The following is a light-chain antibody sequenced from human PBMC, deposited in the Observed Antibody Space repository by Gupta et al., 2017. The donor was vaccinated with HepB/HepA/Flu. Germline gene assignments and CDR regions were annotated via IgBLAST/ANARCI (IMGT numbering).Light chain of an antibody. CDR3: QQDDYTPFP. V-gene: IGKV4-1*01. CDR1: QNLLYANNKDY. Sequence: DIVMTQSPDSLAVSLGERATITCKSSQNLLYANNKDYLAWYQKKPGQPPKLLISWASTRESGVPDSFSGSGSRTDFTLTISGRQAEDVAVYYCQQDDYTPFPFGQGTRMEIK. J-gene: IGKJ5*01. CDR2: WAS.